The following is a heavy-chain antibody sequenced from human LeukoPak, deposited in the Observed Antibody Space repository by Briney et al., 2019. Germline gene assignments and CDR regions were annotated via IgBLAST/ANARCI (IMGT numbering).Heavy chain of an antibody. CDR2: ISLRGLT. CDR1: GGSISGTNW. J-gene: IGHJ4*02. D-gene: IGHD3-16*02. Sequence: PSETLSLTCGVSGGSISGTNWWSWVRQPPGQGLEWIGEISLRGLTNYNPSLRSRLTMSLDESKNQFSLKLSSVTAADTAVYYCARLFWGSYRAFDYWGQGTLVTVYS. V-gene: IGHV4-4*02. CDR3: ARLFWGSYRAFDY.